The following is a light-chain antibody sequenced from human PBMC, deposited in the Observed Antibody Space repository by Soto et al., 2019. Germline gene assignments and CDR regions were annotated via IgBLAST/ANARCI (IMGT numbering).Light chain of an antibody. CDR3: SSYTSITYSYV. V-gene: IGLV2-14*01. Sequence: QSVLTQPASVSGSPGQAITISCTGTSSDIGGYNYVAWYQQYPGKAPKLMIYDVSNRPSGVSNRFSGSKSGNTASLTISGLQPEDEADYHCSSYTSITYSYVFGTGTQLTVL. CDR1: SSDIGGYNY. J-gene: IGLJ1*01. CDR2: DVS.